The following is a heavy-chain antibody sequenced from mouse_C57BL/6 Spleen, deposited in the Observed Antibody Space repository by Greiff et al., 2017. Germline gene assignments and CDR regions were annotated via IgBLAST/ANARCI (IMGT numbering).Heavy chain of an antibody. CDR3: ARPLITTVVALRAMVY. CDR2: ISSGSSTI. CDR1: GFTFSDYG. V-gene: IGHV5-17*01. D-gene: IGHD1-1*01. J-gene: IGHJ4*01. Sequence: EVKLVESGGGLVKPGGSLKLSCAASGFTFSDYGMHWVRQAPEKGLEWVAYISSGSSTIYYADTVKGRFTISRDNAKNTLFLQMTSLRSEDTAMYYCARPLITTVVALRAMVYWGQGTSVTVAS.